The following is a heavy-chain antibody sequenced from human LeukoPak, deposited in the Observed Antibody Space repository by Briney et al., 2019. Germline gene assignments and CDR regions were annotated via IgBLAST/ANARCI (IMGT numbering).Heavy chain of an antibody. D-gene: IGHD3-10*01. CDR2: IWYDGNNK. CDR1: GFTFSSYD. CDR3: AKIMVAYAGVDY. J-gene: IGHJ4*02. Sequence: GRSLRLSCAASGFTFSSYDMHWVRQAPGKGLEWVAVIWYDGNNKYYADSVKGRFTISRDNSKNTLYLQMNSLRAEDTAVYYCAKIMVAYAGVDYWGQGTQVTVSS. V-gene: IGHV3-33*06.